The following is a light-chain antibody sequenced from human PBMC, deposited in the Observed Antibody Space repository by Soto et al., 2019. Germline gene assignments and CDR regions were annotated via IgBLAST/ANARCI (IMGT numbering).Light chain of an antibody. J-gene: IGKJ3*01. V-gene: IGKV3-20*01. CDR3: HQHGSSPFT. CDR2: GAS. Sequence: EVVLTQSPVTLSLSPGESATLSCRASQSVGSPYLAWYQQKPGQPPRLLIYGASSRATDIPERFSGSGSGTEFTLTIARLAPEYFAMYYCHQHGSSPFTFGPGTKVDF. CDR1: QSVGSPY.